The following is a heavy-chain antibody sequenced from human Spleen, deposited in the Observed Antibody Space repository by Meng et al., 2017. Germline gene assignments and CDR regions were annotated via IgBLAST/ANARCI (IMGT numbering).Heavy chain of an antibody. CDR3: TKDSGDDYYDY. J-gene: IGHJ4*02. V-gene: IGHV3-11*01. CDR1: GFTFSDYN. D-gene: IGHD5-12*01. CDR2: INSATKTI. Sequence: GESLKISCAASGFTFSDYNLSWIRQAPGKGLEWVSYINSATKTIYYADSVEGRFTTSRDNAKNSLYLQMNRLKIEDTAVYYCTKDSGDDYYDYWGQGTPVTVSS.